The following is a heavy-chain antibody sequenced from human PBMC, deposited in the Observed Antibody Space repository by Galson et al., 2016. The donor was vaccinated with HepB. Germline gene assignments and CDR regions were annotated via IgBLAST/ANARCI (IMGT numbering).Heavy chain of an antibody. Sequence: SLRLSCAASGFTFSSYSMIWVRQAPGKGLEWVSSIYTGNNDRYYADSLKGRFTISRDNANNSLYLQMDSLRAEDTAVYYCARGERFITSDSIDFWGQGTMVTVSS. J-gene: IGHJ3*01. D-gene: IGHD2-2*01. V-gene: IGHV3-21*01. CDR3: ARGERFITSDSIDF. CDR1: GFTFSSYS. CDR2: IYTGNNDR.